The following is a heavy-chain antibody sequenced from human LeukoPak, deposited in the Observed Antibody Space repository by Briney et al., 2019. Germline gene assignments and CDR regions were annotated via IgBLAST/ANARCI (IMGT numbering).Heavy chain of an antibody. V-gene: IGHV1-8*03. J-gene: IGHJ4*02. CDR3: ARGSGVGIAAADY. CDR2: MNPNSGNT. CDR1: GYTFTSYY. D-gene: IGHD6-13*01. Sequence: ASVKVSCKASGYTFTSYYMHWVRQATGQGLEWMGWMNPNSGNTGYAQKFQGRVTITRNTSISTAYMELSSLRSEDTAVYYCARGSGVGIAAADYWGQGTLVTVSS.